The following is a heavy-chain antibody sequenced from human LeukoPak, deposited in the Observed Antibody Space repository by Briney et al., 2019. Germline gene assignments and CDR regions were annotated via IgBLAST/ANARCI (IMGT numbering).Heavy chain of an antibody. D-gene: IGHD3-22*01. CDR1: GFTFSSYA. CDR3: AKDGSDYYDSSGYSSDLDY. J-gene: IGHJ4*02. V-gene: IGHV3-23*01. Sequence: HPGGSLRLSCAASGFTFSSYAMSWVRQAPGKGLEWVSAISGSGGSTYYADSVKGRFTISRDNSKNTLYLQMNSLRAEDTAVYYCAKDGSDYYDSSGYSSDLDYWGQGTLVTVSS. CDR2: ISGSGGST.